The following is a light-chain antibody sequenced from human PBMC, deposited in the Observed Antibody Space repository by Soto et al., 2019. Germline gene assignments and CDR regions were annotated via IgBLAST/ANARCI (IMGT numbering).Light chain of an antibody. Sequence: DIQMTQSPSTLSASVGDRVTITCRASQSISTWLAWYQQKPGKAPKLLIYKASSLESGVPSRFSGSGSGTEFTLTISSLQPDDFATIYCQQYINRWTFGQGTKVEIK. CDR2: KAS. J-gene: IGKJ1*01. CDR3: QQYINRWT. V-gene: IGKV1-5*03. CDR1: QSISTW.